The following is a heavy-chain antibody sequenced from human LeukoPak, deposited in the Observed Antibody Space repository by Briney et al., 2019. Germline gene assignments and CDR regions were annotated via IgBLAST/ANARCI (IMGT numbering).Heavy chain of an antibody. D-gene: IGHD3/OR15-3a*01. CDR1: GYTFTSYD. CDR3: AKVGSWTHNWFAP. CDR2: MNPNSGNT. V-gene: IGHV1-8*01. J-gene: IGHJ5*02. Sequence: ASVKVSCKASGYTFTSYDINWVRQATGQGLEWMGWMNPNSGNTVYAQKFQGRVTMTRDTSISTAYMELSSLSSEDTAVYYCAKVGSWTHNWFAPWGQGTLVTVSS.